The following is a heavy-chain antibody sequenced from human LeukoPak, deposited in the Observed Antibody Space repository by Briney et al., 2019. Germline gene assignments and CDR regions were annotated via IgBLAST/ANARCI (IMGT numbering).Heavy chain of an antibody. V-gene: IGHV3-23*01. J-gene: IGHJ4*02. CDR2: INNKGDDT. CDR3: ARHLGYCSRGTCYFDF. CDR1: GLTFSSYG. D-gene: IGHD2-15*01. Sequence: PGGSLRLSCAASGLTFSSYGMSWVRQVPGEGLEWVSAINNKGDDTYYADSVRGRFTISRDNSENTVYLQMNSLRVEDTAVYYCARHLGYCSRGTCYFDFWGQGTLVTVSS.